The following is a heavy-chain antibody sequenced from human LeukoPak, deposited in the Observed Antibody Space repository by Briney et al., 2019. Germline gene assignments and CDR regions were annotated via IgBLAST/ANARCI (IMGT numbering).Heavy chain of an antibody. CDR1: GGSISSGDYY. CDR2: IYYSGST. Sequence: TSQTLSLTCTVSGGSISSGDYYWSWIRQPPGKGLEWIGYIYYSGSTYYNPSLKSRVTISVDTSKNQFSLKLSSVTAADTAVYYCAREYYDFWSGCYFDYWGQGTLVTVSS. V-gene: IGHV4-30-4*08. J-gene: IGHJ4*02. D-gene: IGHD3-3*01. CDR3: AREYYDFWSGCYFDY.